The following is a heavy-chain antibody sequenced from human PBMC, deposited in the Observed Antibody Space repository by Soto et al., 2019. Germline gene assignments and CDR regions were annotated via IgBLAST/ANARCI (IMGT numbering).Heavy chain of an antibody. CDR2: IIPIFGTP. CDR1: GVTFSRAD. J-gene: IGHJ4*02. D-gene: IGHD2-21*01. V-gene: IGHV1-69*13. CDR3: ATNDGSDGYSLDY. Sequence: ASVKVSCKASGVTFSRADTRWVRQAPGQGLEWMGGIIPIFGTPQYAEKFQDRVTITADESTRTAYMELSSLTSEDTAVYYCATNDGSDGYSLDYWGQETLVTVS.